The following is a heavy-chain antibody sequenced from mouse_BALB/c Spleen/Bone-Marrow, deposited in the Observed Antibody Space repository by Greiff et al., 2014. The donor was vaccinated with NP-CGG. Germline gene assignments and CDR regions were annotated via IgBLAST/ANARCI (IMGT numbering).Heavy chain of an antibody. CDR2: ISSGGSYT. V-gene: IGHV5-9-3*01. Sequence: DVHLVESGGGLVKPGGSLKLSCAASGFTFSSYATSWVRQTPEKRLEWVATISSGGSYTYYPDSVKGRFTISRDNAKNTLYLQMSSLRSEDTAMYYCARLRDGYSPFAYWGQGTLVTVSA. J-gene: IGHJ3*01. CDR1: GFTFSSYA. D-gene: IGHD2-3*01. CDR3: ARLRDGYSPFAY.